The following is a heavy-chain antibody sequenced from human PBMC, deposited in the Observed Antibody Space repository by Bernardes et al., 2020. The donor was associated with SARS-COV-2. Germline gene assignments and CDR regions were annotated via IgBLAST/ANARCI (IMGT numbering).Heavy chain of an antibody. Sequence: VSLRLSCAASGFTFRNYAMSWVRQAPGRGLEWVSTISGSGHSTYYADSVQGRFTISRDNSKNTLSLQMNSLRAEDTAVYFCAKDGRALLRYFDYWGQGTLVTVSS. J-gene: IGHJ4*02. CDR1: GFTFRNYA. V-gene: IGHV3-23*01. CDR2: ISGSGHST. CDR3: AKDGRALLRYFDY.